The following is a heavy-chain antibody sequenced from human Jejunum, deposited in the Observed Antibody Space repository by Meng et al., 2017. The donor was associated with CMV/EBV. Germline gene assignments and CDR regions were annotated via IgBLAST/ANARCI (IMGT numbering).Heavy chain of an antibody. V-gene: IGHV1-69*01. CDR1: V. Sequence: VISGVRQAPGQGPEWMGGIIPMFATAKYSQKVQVRVTITADESTSTAYMEVSSLRPEDTAVYYCAKDIRGSGLFDHYYGLDVWGQGTTVTVSS. CDR3: AKDIRGSGLFDHYYGLDV. D-gene: IGHD3-3*01. J-gene: IGHJ6*02. CDR2: IIPMFATA.